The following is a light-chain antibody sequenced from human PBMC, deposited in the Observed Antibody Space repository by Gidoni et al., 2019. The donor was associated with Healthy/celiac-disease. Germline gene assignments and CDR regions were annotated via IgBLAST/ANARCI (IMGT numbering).Light chain of an antibody. Sequence: QSVLPQPHSVSGAPGQRVTIICTGSSSNIGAVYYGHWYQQLPGTAPKLLIYGNSNRPSGGPDRFFGSKSGTSASLAITGLQAEDEADYYCQSYDSSLSAWVFGGGTKLTVL. V-gene: IGLV1-40*01. CDR2: GNS. CDR1: SSNIGAVYY. J-gene: IGLJ3*02. CDR3: QSYDSSLSAWV.